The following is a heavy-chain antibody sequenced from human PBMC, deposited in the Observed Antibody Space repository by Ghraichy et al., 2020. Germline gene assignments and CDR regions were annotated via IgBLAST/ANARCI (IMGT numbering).Heavy chain of an antibody. CDR3: AGMNPQYNSGRYFRDY. CDR2: IFSSGST. CDR1: EFSVSSNY. Sequence: GGSLRLSCAASEFSVSSNYMIWVRQAPGKGLEWVSVIFSSGSTYYADTAQGRFSISRDNSKNTLHLQMNSLRAEDTAVYYCAGMNPQYNSGRYFRDYWGQGTLVTGSS. J-gene: IGHJ4*02. V-gene: IGHV3-53*01. D-gene: IGHD6-19*01.